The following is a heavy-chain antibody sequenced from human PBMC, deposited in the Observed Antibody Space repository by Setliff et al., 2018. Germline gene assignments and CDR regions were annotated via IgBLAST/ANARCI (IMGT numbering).Heavy chain of an antibody. CDR2: IHYSGNT. CDR1: GGSINRDY. Sequence: SETLSLTCSVSGGSINRDYWNWIRQPPGKGLEWIGYIHYSGNTNYNPSLKSRVTISFNTSKNQFSLKLSSVTAADTAVYYCARHDNYYDSSGYYPLNYYYYMDVWGKGTTVTVSS. CDR3: ARHDNYYDSSGYYPLNYYYYMDV. D-gene: IGHD3-22*01. J-gene: IGHJ6*03. V-gene: IGHV4-59*08.